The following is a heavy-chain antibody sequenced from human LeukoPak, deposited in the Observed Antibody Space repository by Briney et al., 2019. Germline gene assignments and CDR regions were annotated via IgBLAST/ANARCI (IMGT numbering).Heavy chain of an antibody. CDR1: GFTISSYE. CDR2: ISESGAIT. J-gene: IGHJ4*02. V-gene: IGHV3-23*01. D-gene: IGHD3-9*01. CDR3: AVSVRFERVWHYFNN. Sequence: PGGSLRLSCAASGFTISSYEMNWVRQAPGKGLKWVSGISESGAITHYADSVKGRFTISRDNSKTTVFLQMNSLRAEDTAVYYCAVSVRFERVWHYFNNWGQGTQVTVSS.